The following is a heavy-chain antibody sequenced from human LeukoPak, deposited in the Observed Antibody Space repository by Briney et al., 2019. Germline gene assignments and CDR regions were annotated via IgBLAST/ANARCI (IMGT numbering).Heavy chain of an antibody. CDR2: ISAYNGNT. D-gene: IGHD3-10*01. J-gene: IGHJ4*02. CDR1: GYTFTSYG. V-gene: IGHV1-18*01. CDR3: ARDPTVLWFGESLSFDY. Sequence: ASVKVSCKASGYTFTSYGISWVRQAPGQGLEWMGWISAYNGNTNYAQKLQGRLTMTTDTSTSTAYMELRSLRSDDTAVYYCARDPTVLWFGESLSFDYWGQGTLVTVSS.